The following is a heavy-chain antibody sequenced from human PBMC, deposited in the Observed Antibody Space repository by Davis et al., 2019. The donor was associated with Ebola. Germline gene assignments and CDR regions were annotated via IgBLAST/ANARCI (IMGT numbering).Heavy chain of an antibody. CDR2: IYYSGST. V-gene: IGHV4-59*01. CDR1: GGSISSYY. Sequence: PGGSLRLSCTVSGGSISSYYWSWIRQPPGKGLEWIGYIYYSGSTNYNPSLKSRVTISVDTSKNQFSLKLSSVTAADTAVYYCARQGTVLIDYWGQGTLVTVSS. D-gene: IGHD4-17*01. CDR3: ARQGTVLIDY. J-gene: IGHJ4*02.